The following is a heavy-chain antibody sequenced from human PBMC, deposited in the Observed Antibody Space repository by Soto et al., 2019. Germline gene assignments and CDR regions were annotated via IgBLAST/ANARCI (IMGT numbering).Heavy chain of an antibody. CDR2: INAGNGNT. V-gene: IGHV1-3*01. CDR1: GYTFTSYA. Sequence: ASVKVSCKASGYTFTSYAMHWVRQAPGQRLEWMGWINAGNGNTKYSQKFQGRVTITRDTSASTAYMELSSLRSEDTAVYYCASGWYYYDSSGSPGSAFDYWGQGTLVTVSS. CDR3: ASGWYYYDSSGSPGSAFDY. J-gene: IGHJ4*02. D-gene: IGHD3-22*01.